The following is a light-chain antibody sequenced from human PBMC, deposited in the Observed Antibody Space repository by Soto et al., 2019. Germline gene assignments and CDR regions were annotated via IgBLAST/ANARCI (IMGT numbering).Light chain of an antibody. Sequence: QSALAQPASVSGSPGQSITISCTGTSSDVGSYNLISWYQQHPGKAPKLMIYEVSKRPSGVSNRFSGSKSGNTASLTISGLQAEDEADYYCCSYADSSTPLIFGTRTKVTVL. V-gene: IGLV2-23*02. J-gene: IGLJ1*01. CDR2: EVS. CDR3: CSYADSSTPLI. CDR1: SSDVGSYNL.